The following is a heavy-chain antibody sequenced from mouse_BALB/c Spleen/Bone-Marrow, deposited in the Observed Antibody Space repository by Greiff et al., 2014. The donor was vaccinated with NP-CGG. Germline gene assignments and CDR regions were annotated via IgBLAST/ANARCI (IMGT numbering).Heavy chain of an antibody. CDR2: IDPAKGNT. D-gene: IGHD2-1*01. Sequence: DVQLQESGAELVKPGASVKLSCTASGFNIKDSYLHWVKQRPEQGLDWIGRIDPAKGNTNYDPKFQGKATITADTSSNTAYLQLSSLTSDDTAVYFCARNYPFAYLGQGTLVTVTA. CDR1: GFNIKDSY. J-gene: IGHJ3*01. V-gene: IGHV14-3*02. CDR3: ARNYPFAY.